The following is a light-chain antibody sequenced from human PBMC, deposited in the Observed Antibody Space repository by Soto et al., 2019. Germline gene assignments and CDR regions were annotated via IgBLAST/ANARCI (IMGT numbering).Light chain of an antibody. Sequence: ILMTQSPATLSVSPGERATLSCRASQSVSNNLAWYQQKPGQAPRLLIYDAYNRATGIPARFSGSGSGTEFTLTIGGLQSEDFAVYDCQQYNNWPPRTFGQGTKVEIK. J-gene: IGKJ1*01. CDR1: QSVSNN. CDR3: QQYNNWPPRT. V-gene: IGKV3-15*01. CDR2: DAY.